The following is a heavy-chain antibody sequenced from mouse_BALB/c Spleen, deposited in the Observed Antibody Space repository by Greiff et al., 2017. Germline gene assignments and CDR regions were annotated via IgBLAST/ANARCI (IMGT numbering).Heavy chain of an antibody. CDR3: ARKGLYDGYSYAMDY. J-gene: IGHJ4*01. CDR1: GFNIKDTY. D-gene: IGHD2-3*01. Sequence: EVKLQESGAELVKPGASVKLSCTASGFNIKDTYMHWVKQRPEQGLEWIGRIDPANGNTKYDPKFQGKATITADTSSNTAYLQLSSLTSEDTAVYYGARKGLYDGYSYAMDYWGQGTSVTVSS. CDR2: IDPANGNT. V-gene: IGHV14-3*02.